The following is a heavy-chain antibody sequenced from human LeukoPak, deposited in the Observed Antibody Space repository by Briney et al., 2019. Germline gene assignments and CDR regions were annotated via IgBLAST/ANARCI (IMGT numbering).Heavy chain of an antibody. CDR3: AREVGYYGSGTYTFDY. CDR2: IYTSGST. J-gene: IGHJ4*02. D-gene: IGHD3-10*01. V-gene: IGHV4-61*02. Sequence: SETLSLTCTVSGGSISSGSYYWSWIRQPAGKGLEWIGRIYTSGSTNYNPSLKSRVTISVDTSKNQFSLKLSSVTAADTAVYYCAREVGYYGSGTYTFDYWGQGTLVTVSS. CDR1: GGSISSGSYY.